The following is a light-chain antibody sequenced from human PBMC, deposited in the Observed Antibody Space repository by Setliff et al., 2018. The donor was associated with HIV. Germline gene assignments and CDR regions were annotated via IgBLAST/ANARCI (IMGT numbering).Light chain of an antibody. V-gene: IGKV4-1*01. CDR1: QSVLYSSDNKNY. CDR2: WAS. CDR3: QQYYTNPPVT. Sequence: DIVMTQSPDSLAVSLGERATINCKSSQSVLYSSDNKNYLAWYQQKPGQPPKLLIYWASTRESGVPDRFSGSGSGTDFTLTISNLQAEDVAVYFCQQYYTNPPVTFGGGTKVDI. J-gene: IGKJ4*01.